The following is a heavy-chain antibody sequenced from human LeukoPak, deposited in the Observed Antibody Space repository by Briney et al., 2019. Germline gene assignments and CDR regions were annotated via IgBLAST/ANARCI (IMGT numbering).Heavy chain of an antibody. Sequence: QSGGSLRLSGAASGFIVSNSYMSWVRQAPGKGLEWVSVLHTGGRTFYADSVMGRFTISTDNSKNTLFLQMNSLRAEDTAVYYCARDPSGNLYFDYWGQGALVTVSS. CDR3: ARDPSGNLYFDY. V-gene: IGHV3-53*01. D-gene: IGHD6-19*01. CDR2: LHTGGRT. J-gene: IGHJ4*02. CDR1: GFIVSNSY.